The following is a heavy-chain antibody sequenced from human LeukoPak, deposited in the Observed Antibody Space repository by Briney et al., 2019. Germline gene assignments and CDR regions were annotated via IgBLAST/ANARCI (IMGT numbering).Heavy chain of an antibody. CDR2: IYYSGST. D-gene: IGHD1-7*01. CDR3: ARENNWNYLRHFDY. J-gene: IGHJ4*02. Sequence: SQTLSLTCTVSGGSISSGDCYWSWIRQPPGKGLEWIGYIYYSGSTYYNPSLKSRVTISVDTSKNQFSLKLSSVTAADTAVYYCARENNWNYLRHFDYWGQGTLVTVSS. CDR1: GGSISSGDCY. V-gene: IGHV4-30-4*01.